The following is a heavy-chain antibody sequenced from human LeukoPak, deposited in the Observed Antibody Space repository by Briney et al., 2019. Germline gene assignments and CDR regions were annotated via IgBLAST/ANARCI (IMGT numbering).Heavy chain of an antibody. J-gene: IGHJ4*02. CDR1: GFPFSDYA. V-gene: IGHV3-30*04. CDR2: ISFDGSVK. CDR3: AKDRSGYGSSYDFDY. Sequence: PGRSLRLSCAASGFPFSDYAMHWVRQAPGKGLEWVAVISFDGSVKDFADSVKGRFTISSDNSKNTLFLQMNSLRAEDTAVYYCAKDRSGYGSSYDFDYWGQGTLVTVSS. D-gene: IGHD6-13*01.